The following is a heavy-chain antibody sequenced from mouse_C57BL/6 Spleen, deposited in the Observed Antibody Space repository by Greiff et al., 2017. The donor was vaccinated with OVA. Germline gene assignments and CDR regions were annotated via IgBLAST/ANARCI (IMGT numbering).Heavy chain of an antibody. Sequence: EVQGVESGAELVKPGASVKLSCTASGFYFTDYYMHWVKQRTEQGLEWIGRIDPEDGETKYAPNFQGTATITADTSTNTSYLQVSSLTSEDTAVYYCARGLPSGYFDGWGTGTTVTGSS. J-gene: IGHJ1*03. CDR3: ARGLPSGYFDG. CDR2: IDPEDGET. V-gene: IGHV14-2*01. D-gene: IGHD5-5*01. CDR1: GFYFTDYY.